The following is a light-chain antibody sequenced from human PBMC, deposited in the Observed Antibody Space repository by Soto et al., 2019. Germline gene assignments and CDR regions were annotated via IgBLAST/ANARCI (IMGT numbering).Light chain of an antibody. Sequence: QSVLTQPPSVSEAPGQRVTISCTGSSSNIGAGYEAHWYQQVPGTAPKPLIYENNNRPSGVPDRFSGSKSGTSASLAITGLPAEDEAEYYCQSYDSSLGGYVFGTGTKVTVL. J-gene: IGLJ1*01. CDR3: QSYDSSLGGYV. CDR2: ENN. CDR1: SSNIGAGYE. V-gene: IGLV1-40*01.